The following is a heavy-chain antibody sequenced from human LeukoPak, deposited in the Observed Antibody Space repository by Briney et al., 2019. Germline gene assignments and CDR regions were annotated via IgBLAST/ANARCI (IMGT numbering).Heavy chain of an antibody. CDR3: AKANDFWSGYFDY. V-gene: IGHV3-23*01. D-gene: IGHD3-3*01. CDR1: GFTFSSYA. J-gene: IGHJ4*02. Sequence: GGSLRLSCAASGFTFSSYAMSRVRQAPGKGLEWVSAISGSGGSTYYADSVKGRFTISRDNSKNTLYLQMNSLRAEDTAVYYCAKANDFWSGYFDYWGQGTLVTVSS. CDR2: ISGSGGST.